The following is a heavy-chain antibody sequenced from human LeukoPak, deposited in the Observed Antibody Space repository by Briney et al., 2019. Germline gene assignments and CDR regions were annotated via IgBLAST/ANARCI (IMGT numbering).Heavy chain of an antibody. Sequence: GGSLRLSCEASGFTFSTYCMHWVRQAPGKGLVWVSRINTDGSTTGYADSVKGRFTISRDNAKNTLYLQMNNLRAEDTAFYYCARGEWDLRDWGQGTLVIVSS. CDR1: GFTFSTYC. J-gene: IGHJ4*02. CDR3: ARGEWDLRD. V-gene: IGHV3-74*01. D-gene: IGHD1-26*01. CDR2: INTDGSTT.